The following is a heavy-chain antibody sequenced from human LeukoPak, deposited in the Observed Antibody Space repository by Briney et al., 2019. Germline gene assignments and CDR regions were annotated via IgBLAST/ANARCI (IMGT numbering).Heavy chain of an antibody. J-gene: IGHJ4*02. Sequence: GGSLRLSCAASGFTFSSYWMSWVRQAPGKGLEWVANIKQDGSEKYYVDSVKGRFTISRDNAKNSLYLQMNSLRAEDTAVYYCARGLGYTSGWLYFDSWGQGTLVTVSS. D-gene: IGHD6-19*01. CDR3: ARGLGYTSGWLYFDS. V-gene: IGHV3-7*01. CDR2: IKQDGSEK. CDR1: GFTFSSYW.